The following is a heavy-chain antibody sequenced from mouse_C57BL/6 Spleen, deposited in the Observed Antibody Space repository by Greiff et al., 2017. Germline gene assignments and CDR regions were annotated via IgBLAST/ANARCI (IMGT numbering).Heavy chain of an antibody. CDR1: GYSITSGYY. Sequence: DVKLQESGPGLVKPSQSLSLTCSVTGYSITSGYYWNWIRQFPGNKLEWMGYISYDGSNNYNPSLKNRISITRDTSKNQFFLKLNSVTTEDTATYYCARDAHYGSSWFAYWGQGTLVTVSA. CDR3: ARDAHYGSSWFAY. CDR2: ISYDGSN. D-gene: IGHD1-1*01. V-gene: IGHV3-6*01. J-gene: IGHJ3*01.